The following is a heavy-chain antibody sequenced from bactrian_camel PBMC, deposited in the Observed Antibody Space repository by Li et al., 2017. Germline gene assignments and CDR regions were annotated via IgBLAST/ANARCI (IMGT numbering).Heavy chain of an antibody. J-gene: IGHJ4*01. V-gene: IGHV3S32*01. D-gene: IGHD7*01. CDR1: GHGRGSNC. CDR2: IRRDGGET. Sequence: VQLVESGGGSVQIGGSLRLSCKVSGHGRGSNCVGWYRLPPGRAPAEREGIAAIRRDGGETWYAASVKGRFTISRDNAKNTLYLQMNSLKPDDTAMYYCAAEMRRWPWSCPALAGSDQYKYWGQGTQVTVS. CDR3: AAEMRRWPWSCPALAGSDQYKY.